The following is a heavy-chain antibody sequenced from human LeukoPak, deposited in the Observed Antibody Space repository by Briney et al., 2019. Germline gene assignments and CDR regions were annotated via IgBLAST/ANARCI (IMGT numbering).Heavy chain of an antibody. CDR3: AREAFYYYYGMDV. J-gene: IGHJ6*02. CDR2: ISAYNGNT. Sequence: ASVKVSCKASDYTFTSYGISWVRQAPGQGLEWMGWISAYNGNTNYAQKLQGRVTMTTDTSTSTAYMELRSLRSDDTAVYYCAREAFYYYYGMDVWGQGTTVTVSS. V-gene: IGHV1-18*01. CDR1: DYTFTSYG.